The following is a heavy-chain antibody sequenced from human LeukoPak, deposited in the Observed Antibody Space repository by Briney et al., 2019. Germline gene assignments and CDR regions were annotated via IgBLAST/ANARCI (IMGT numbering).Heavy chain of an antibody. V-gene: IGHV7-81*01. CDR2: FNTYTGNP. CDR3: ARDLTLSSRRGYSYGLPNY. D-gene: IGHD5-18*01. CDR1: GYSFTTYG. J-gene: IGHJ4*02. Sequence: ASVKVSCKASGYSFTTYGMNWVPQAPGQGLEWMGWFNTYTGNPTYAQGFTGRFVFSMDTSASTAYLQISSLKAEDMAMYYCARDLTLSSRRGYSYGLPNYWGQGTLVTVSS.